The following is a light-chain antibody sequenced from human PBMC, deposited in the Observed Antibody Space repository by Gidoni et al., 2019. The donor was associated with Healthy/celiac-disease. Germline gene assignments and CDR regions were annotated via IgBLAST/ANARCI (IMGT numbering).Light chain of an antibody. CDR1: QSISSY. Sequence: IESRQRPSSLSASVGDRVTITCRASQSISSYLNWYQQKPGKAPKLLIYAASSLQSGVPSRHSGSGSGTAFILSIRTLPLADFATYYPQQSYTTSPTFGGGTKVEIK. CDR3: QQSYTTSPT. CDR2: AAS. J-gene: IGKJ4*01. V-gene: IGKV1-39*01.